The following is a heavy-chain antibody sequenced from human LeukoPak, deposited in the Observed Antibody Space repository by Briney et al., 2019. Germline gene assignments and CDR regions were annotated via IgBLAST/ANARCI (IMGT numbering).Heavy chain of an antibody. D-gene: IGHD4-17*01. V-gene: IGHV4-59*01. CDR1: GGSISSDY. CDR3: ARGDYGDHNYYYYGMDV. CDR2: IYYSGST. Sequence: SETLSLTCTVSGGSISSDYWSWIRQPPGKGLECIGYIYYSGSTNYNPSLKSRVTISVDTSKNQFSLKLSSVTAADTAVYYCARGDYGDHNYYYYGMDVWGQGTTVTVSS. J-gene: IGHJ6*02.